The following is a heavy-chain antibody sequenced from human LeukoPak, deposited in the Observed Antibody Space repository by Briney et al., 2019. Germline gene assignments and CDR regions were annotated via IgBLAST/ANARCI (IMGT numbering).Heavy chain of an antibody. CDR1: GGSIRSYY. Sequence: SETLSLTCTVSGGSIRSYYWSWIRQPPGKGLDWIGYIYYSGSTNYNPSLKSRVTISVDTSKNQFSLKLSSVTAADTAVYYCARGRGIAAAGTGYWFDPWGQGTLVTVSS. D-gene: IGHD6-13*01. V-gene: IGHV4-59*01. CDR2: IYYSGST. CDR3: ARGRGIAAAGTGYWFDP. J-gene: IGHJ5*02.